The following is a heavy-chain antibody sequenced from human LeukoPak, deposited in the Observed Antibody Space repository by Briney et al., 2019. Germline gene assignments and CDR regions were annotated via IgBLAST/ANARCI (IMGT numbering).Heavy chain of an antibody. CDR3: SRERVAVAGTVAPYYYYGMDV. V-gene: IGHV3-48*03. CDR2: ISSSGSTI. CDR1: GFTFSSYE. Sequence: GGSLRLSCAASGFTFSSYEMNWVRQAPGKGLEWVSYISSSGSTIYYADSVKGRFTISRDNAKNSLYLQMNSLRAEDTAVYYCSRERVAVAGTVAPYYYYGMDVWGQRTTVTVSS. D-gene: IGHD6-19*01. J-gene: IGHJ6*02.